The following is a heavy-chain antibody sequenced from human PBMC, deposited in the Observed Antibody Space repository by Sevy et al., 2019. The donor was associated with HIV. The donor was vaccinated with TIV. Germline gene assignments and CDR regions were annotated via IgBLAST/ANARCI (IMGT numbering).Heavy chain of an antibody. CDR1: DFTFTNAW. D-gene: IGHD6-19*01. J-gene: IGHJ6*02. CDR2: IKSKTDGGTT. V-gene: IGHV3-15*07. CDR3: TTDPPSGWPLMDV. Sequence: GGSLRLSCAASDFTFTNAWMNWVRQAPGKGLEWVGRIKSKTDGGTTDYAAPVKGRFTISRDDSKNTLYLQMNSLKTEDTAVYYCTTDPPSGWPLMDVWGQGTTVTVSS.